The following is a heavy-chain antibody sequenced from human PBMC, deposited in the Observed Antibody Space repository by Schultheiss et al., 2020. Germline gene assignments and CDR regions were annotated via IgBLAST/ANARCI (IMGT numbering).Heavy chain of an antibody. J-gene: IGHJ6*02. CDR3: ARLTAADDYYYYYGMDV. D-gene: IGHD6-13*01. CDR2: IYHSGNT. CDR1: GVSVSSTSW. Sequence: SQTLSRTCVVSGVSVSSTSWWSWVRQPPGKGLEWIGEIYHSGNTNYNPSLKSRVTISVDTSKNQFSLKLSSVTAADTAVYYCARLTAADDYYYYYGMDVWGQGTTVTVSS. V-gene: IGHV4-4*02.